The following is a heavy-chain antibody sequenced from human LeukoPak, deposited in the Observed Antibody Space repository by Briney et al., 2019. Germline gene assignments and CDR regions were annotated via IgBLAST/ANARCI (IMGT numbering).Heavy chain of an antibody. CDR1: GGPFSGYY. CDR2: IYYSGST. V-gene: IGHV4-59*01. J-gene: IGHJ6*03. Sequence: SETLSLTCAVYGGPFSGYYWSWIRQPPGKGLEWIGCIYYSGSTNYNPSLKSRVTISVDTSKNQFSLKLSSVTAADTAVYYCARTYYGSGSYPRYYYYYMDVWGKGTTVTISS. D-gene: IGHD3-10*01. CDR3: ARTYYGSGSYPRYYYYYMDV.